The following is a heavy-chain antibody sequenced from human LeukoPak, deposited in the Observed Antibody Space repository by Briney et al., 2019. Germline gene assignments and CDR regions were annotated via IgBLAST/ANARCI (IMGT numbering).Heavy chain of an antibody. CDR2: IYYSGST. CDR3: ARYYFGSGSYFDY. J-gene: IGHJ4*03. V-gene: IGHV4-31*03. Sequence: PSETLSLTCTVSGGSISSGSCYWSWIRQHPGKGLECIGYIYYSGSTYYNPSLKSRVTISVDTSKKQFSLKLSSVTAADTAVYYCARYYFGSGSYFDYWGQGTLVTASS. D-gene: IGHD3-10*01. CDR1: GGSISSGSCY.